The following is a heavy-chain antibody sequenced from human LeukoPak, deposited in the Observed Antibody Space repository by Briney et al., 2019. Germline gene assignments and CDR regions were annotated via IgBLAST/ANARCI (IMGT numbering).Heavy chain of an antibody. CDR1: GYSISSGYY. J-gene: IGHJ5*02. V-gene: IGHV4-38-2*02. CDR3: ARWGSGSFSAYYNWFDP. CDR2: IYHSGRT. D-gene: IGHD3-10*01. Sequence: PSETLSLTCTVSGYSISSGYYWDWIRQPPGKGLEWIGNIYHSGRTYYNPSLKSRVTISIDTSKNQFSLKLSSVTAADTAVYYCARWGSGSFSAYYNWFDPWGQGTLVTVSS.